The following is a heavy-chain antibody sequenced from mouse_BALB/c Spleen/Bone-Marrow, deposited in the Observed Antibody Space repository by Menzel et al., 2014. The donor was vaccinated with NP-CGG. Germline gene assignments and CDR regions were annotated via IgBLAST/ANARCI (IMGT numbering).Heavy chain of an antibody. V-gene: IGHV1S81*02. J-gene: IGHJ2*01. CDR2: INPSNGGT. CDR3: TRGRTWDFDY. D-gene: IGHD4-1*01. Sequence: VKLVESGAELVKPGASVKLSCKASGYTLTSYYMYWVKQRPGQGLEWIGEINPSNGGTNFNEKFKSRATLTVDKSSSAAYMQLSSLTSEDSAVYYCTRGRTWDFDYWGQGTTLTVSS. CDR1: GYTLTSYY.